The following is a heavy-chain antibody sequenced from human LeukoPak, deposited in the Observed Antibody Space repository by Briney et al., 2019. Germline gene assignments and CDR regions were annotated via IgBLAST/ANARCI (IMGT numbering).Heavy chain of an antibody. CDR2: INPNSGGT. V-gene: IGHV1-2*02. CDR1: GYTFTGYY. J-gene: IGHJ4*02. CDR3: ARDHGLTYSTSSKANYFDY. D-gene: IGHD6-6*01. Sequence: ASVKVSCKASGYTFTGYYMHWVRQVPGQGLEWTGWINPNSGGTNYAQKFQGRVTMTRDTSISTVYMELSSLMSEDTAVYYCARDHGLTYSTSSKANYFDYWGQGTLVTVSS.